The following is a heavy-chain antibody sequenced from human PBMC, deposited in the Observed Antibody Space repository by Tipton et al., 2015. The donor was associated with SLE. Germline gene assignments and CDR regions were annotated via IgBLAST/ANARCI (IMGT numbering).Heavy chain of an antibody. CDR3: AKILPISATAPNDF. V-gene: IGHV4-38-2*01. D-gene: IGHD6-25*01. CDR2: INDSGHT. CDR1: GDPLNIGYY. Sequence: TLSLTCVVSGDPLNIGYYWGWIRQSPGKGLEWIGSINDSGHTFYNPSLKSRVTMSIDTSKNQFYLKVNSVTAADTAVYFCAKILPISATAPNDFWGQGTLVTVSS. J-gene: IGHJ4*02.